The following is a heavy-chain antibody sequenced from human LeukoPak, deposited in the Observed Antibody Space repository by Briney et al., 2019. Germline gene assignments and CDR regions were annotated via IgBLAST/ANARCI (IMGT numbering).Heavy chain of an antibody. CDR3: ARDLSGYRVWDAFDI. V-gene: IGHV3-7*01. CDR2: IKQDGSDK. D-gene: IGHD5-12*01. CDR1: GFTFSSFW. J-gene: IGHJ3*02. Sequence: PGGSLGLSCAASGFTFSSFWMTWVRQAPGKGLEWVANIKQDGSDKYYVDSVKGRFTIFRDNAKNSLYLQMNSLRDEDTAVYYCARDLSGYRVWDAFDIWGQGTMVTVSS.